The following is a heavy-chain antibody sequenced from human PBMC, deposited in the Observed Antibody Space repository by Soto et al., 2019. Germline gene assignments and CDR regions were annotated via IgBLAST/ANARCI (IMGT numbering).Heavy chain of an antibody. CDR3: ARVPSRRIAVDPFYFDF. J-gene: IGHJ4*02. CDR1: GYTFTGYY. D-gene: IGHD6-19*01. V-gene: IGHV1-2*04. Sequence: QVQLVQSGAEVKKPGASVKVSCKASGYTFTGYYMHWVRQAPGQGLEGMGWINPNSGGTNYAQKFQGWVTMTRDTSISQAYMELSSLISDDTAVYYCARVPSRRIAVDPFYFDFWGQGTLVTVSS. CDR2: INPNSGGT.